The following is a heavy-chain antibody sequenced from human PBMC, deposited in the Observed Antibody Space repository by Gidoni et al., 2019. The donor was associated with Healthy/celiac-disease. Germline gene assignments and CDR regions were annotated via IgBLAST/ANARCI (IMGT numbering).Heavy chain of an antibody. V-gene: IGHV3-33*08. D-gene: IGHD3-22*01. J-gene: IGHJ4*02. CDR1: GFTFSSYG. Sequence: QVQLVESGGGVVQPGRSLRLSCAASGFTFSSYGMHWVRQAPGKGLEWVAVIWYDGSNKYYADSVKGRFTISRDNSKNTLYLQMNSLRAEDTAVYYCARDHFDYYDSHPFDYWGQGTLVTVSS. CDR3: ARDHFDYYDSHPFDY. CDR2: IWYDGSNK.